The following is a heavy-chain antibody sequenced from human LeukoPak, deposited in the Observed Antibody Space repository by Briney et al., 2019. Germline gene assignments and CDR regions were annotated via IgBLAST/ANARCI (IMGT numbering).Heavy chain of an antibody. J-gene: IGHJ5*02. CDR3: ARGYSGSSYNWFDP. CDR1: GGSFSGYY. Sequence: SETLSLTCAVYGGSFSGYYWSWIRQPPGKGLEWIGEIYHSGSTNYNPSLKSRVTISLDPSKNQFSLKLSSVTAADTAVYYCARGYSGSSYNWFDPWGQGTLVTVSS. V-gene: IGHV4-34*01. D-gene: IGHD1-26*01. CDR2: IYHSGST.